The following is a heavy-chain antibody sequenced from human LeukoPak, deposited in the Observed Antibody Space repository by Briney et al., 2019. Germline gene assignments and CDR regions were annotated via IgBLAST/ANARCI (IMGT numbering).Heavy chain of an antibody. J-gene: IGHJ6*03. CDR2: MNHSGST. Sequence: SESLFLTCAVYGGSFSGYYWIWIGQTPDKGMEWIGEMNHSGSTNYNPSLKSRVTISVDTSKNQFSLESSSVTAADTAVYYCARGRQDVTMIVVVMTAVSYYLDVWGKGTTVTVS. CDR1: GGSFSGYY. CDR3: ARGRQDVTMIVVVMTAVSYYLDV. V-gene: IGHV4-34*01. D-gene: IGHD3-22*01.